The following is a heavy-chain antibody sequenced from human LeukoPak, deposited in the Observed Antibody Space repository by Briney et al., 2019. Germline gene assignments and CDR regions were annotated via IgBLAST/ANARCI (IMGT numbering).Heavy chain of an antibody. D-gene: IGHD3-22*01. CDR3: ARVLLTYYFDSSGYYDY. CDR1: GYTFTGYY. J-gene: IGHJ4*02. Sequence: GASVKVSCKACGYTFTGYYMHWVRQAPGQGLEWMGWINPNSGGTNYAQKFQDRVTMTRDTSISTAYMELSRLRSDDTAVYYCARVLLTYYFDSSGYYDYWGQGTLVTVSS. V-gene: IGHV1-2*02. CDR2: INPNSGGT.